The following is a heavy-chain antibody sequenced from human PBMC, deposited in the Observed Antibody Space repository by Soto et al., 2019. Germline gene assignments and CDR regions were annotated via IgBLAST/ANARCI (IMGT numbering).Heavy chain of an antibody. CDR1: GGTFSSYA. CDR3: ARVYPLEISYYYYGMDV. D-gene: IGHD3-3*01. CDR2: IIPIFGTA. V-gene: IGHV1-69*13. J-gene: IGHJ6*02. Sequence: SVKVSCKASGGTFSSYAISWVRQAPGQGLEWMGGIIPIFGTANYAQKFQGRVTITADESTSTAYMELSSLRSEDTAVYYCARVYPLEISYYYYGMDVWGQGTTVTVSS.